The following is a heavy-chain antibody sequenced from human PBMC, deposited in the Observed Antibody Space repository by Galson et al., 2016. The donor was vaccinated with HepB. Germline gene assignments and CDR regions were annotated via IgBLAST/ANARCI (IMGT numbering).Heavy chain of an antibody. V-gene: IGHV1-46*01. CDR3: ARANFAIDD. CDR1: RYTFTNYY. J-gene: IGHJ4*02. CDR2: INPSGGST. Sequence: SCKASRYTFTNYYIYWVRQAPGQGLEWMGMINPSGGSTKYAQKFQGRVTLTRDTSTSTVYMELSSLRFDDSAVYYCARANFAIDDWGQGTLVTVSS.